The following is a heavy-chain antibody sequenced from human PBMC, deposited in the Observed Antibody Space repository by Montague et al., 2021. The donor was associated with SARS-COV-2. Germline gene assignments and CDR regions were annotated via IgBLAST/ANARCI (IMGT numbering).Heavy chain of an antibody. V-gene: IGHV3-30-3*01. J-gene: IGHJ3*02. CDR3: ARPSSGSYYHAFDI. CDR1: GFTFSSYA. D-gene: IGHD1-26*01. CDR2: MSYDGSNK. Sequence: SLRLSFAASGFTFSSYAMHWVRQAPGKGLEWVAVMSYDGSNKYYADSVKGRFTISRDNSKNTLYLQMNSLRAEDTAVYYCARPSSGSYYHAFDIWGQGTMVTVSS.